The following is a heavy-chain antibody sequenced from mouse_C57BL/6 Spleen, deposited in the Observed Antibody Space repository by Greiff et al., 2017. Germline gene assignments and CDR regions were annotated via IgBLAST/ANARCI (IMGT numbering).Heavy chain of an antibody. CDR2: ISDGGSYT. CDR3: ARLSDY. J-gene: IGHJ2*01. CDR1: GFTFSSYA. Sequence: EVQLQESGGGLVKPGGSLKLSCAASGFTFSSYAMSWVRQTPEKRLEWVATISDGGSYTYYPDNVKGRFTISRDNAKNNLYLQMSRLKSEDTAMYYCARLSDYWGQGTTLTVSS. V-gene: IGHV5-4*01.